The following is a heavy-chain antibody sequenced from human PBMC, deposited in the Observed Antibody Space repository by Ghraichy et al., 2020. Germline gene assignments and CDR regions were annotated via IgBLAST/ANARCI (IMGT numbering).Heavy chain of an antibody. CDR1: GYTFTGYY. CDR3: ARDIFGVGSDY. V-gene: IGHV1-2*06. Sequence: ASVKVSCKASGYTFTGYYMHWVRQAPGQGLEWMGRINPNSGGTNYAQKFQGRVTMTRDTSISTAYMALSRLRSDDTAVYYCARDIFGVGSDYWGQGTLVTVSS. D-gene: IGHD3-3*01. J-gene: IGHJ4*02. CDR2: INPNSGGT.